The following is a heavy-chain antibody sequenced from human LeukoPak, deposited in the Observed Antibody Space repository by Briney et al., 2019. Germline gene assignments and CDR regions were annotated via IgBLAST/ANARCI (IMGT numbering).Heavy chain of an antibody. CDR1: GFTFSRYW. Sequence: GGSLRLSCAASGFTFSRYWMSWVRQAPGKGLEWVASINQDESAKFYVDPVKGRFTISRDNSKNTLYLQMNSLRAEDTAVYYCARWNWLRDVWGRGTTVTISS. J-gene: IGHJ6*04. D-gene: IGHD1-7*01. CDR3: ARWNWLRDV. V-gene: IGHV3-7*03. CDR2: INQDESAK.